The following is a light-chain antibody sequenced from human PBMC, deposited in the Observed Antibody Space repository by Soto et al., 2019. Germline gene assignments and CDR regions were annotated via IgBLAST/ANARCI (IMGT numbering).Light chain of an antibody. V-gene: IGKV3-11*01. CDR3: QQRKYWPPLT. J-gene: IGKJ4*01. CDR2: DAS. Sequence: VLTQSPGTLSLSPGERATPSCRASQSVDIYLAWYQPKPGQAPRLLIYDASNRATGIPARFSGSGSGTDFTLTISGLEPEDFAVYYCQQRKYWPPLTFGGGIKVDI. CDR1: QSVDIY.